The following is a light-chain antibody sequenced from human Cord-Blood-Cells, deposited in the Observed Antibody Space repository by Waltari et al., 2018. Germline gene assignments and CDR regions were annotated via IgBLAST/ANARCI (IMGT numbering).Light chain of an antibody. V-gene: IGLV1-51*01. CDR1: SSNLGHNY. CDR3: GTWDSSLSAWV. J-gene: IGLJ3*02. Sequence: QSVLTQPPSVSAAPGQKVTISCSGSSSNLGHNYVPWYQQLPGKAPNLLIYDNNKRPSGIPDRFSGSKSGTSATLGITGLQTGDEADYYCGTWDSSLSAWVFGGGTKLTVL. CDR2: DNN.